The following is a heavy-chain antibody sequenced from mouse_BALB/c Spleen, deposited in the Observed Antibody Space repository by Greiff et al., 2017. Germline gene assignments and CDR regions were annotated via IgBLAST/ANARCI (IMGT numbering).Heavy chain of an antibody. Sequence: EVQLQQSGAELVKPGASVKLSCTASGFNIKDTYMHWVKQRPEQGLEWIGRIDPANGNTKYDPKFQGKATITADTSSNTAYLQLSSLTSEDTAVYYCARSTARATSYFDYWGQGTTLTVSS. CDR1: GFNIKDTY. J-gene: IGHJ2*01. CDR3: ARSTARATSYFDY. CDR2: IDPANGNT. V-gene: IGHV14-3*02. D-gene: IGHD3-2*01.